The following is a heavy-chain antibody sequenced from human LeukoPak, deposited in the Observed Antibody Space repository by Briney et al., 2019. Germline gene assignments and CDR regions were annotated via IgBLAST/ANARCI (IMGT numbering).Heavy chain of an antibody. D-gene: IGHD6-19*01. J-gene: IGHJ3*02. V-gene: IGHV3-23*01. CDR3: AKAFGQWLVNDAFDI. Sequence: GGSLRLSCAASGFTFSNYAMSWVRQAPGKGLEWVSTMSGSGGSTYYADSVKGRFTISRDNSKNTLYLQMNSLRAEDTAVYYCAKAFGQWLVNDAFDIWGQGTMVTVSS. CDR1: GFTFSNYA. CDR2: MSGSGGST.